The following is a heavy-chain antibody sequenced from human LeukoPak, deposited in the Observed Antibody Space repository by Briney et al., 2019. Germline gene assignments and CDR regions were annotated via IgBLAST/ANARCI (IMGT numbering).Heavy chain of an antibody. V-gene: IGHV3-30*02. Sequence: GGSLRLSCAASGFTFSNYGMHWVRQAPGEGLEWMAFMRYDGSNKYYADSVKGRFTISRDNSKNTLYLQMNSLRAEDTAVYYCAKKSPREYQLLQLYYYYYYMDVWGKGTTVTVSS. J-gene: IGHJ6*03. D-gene: IGHD2-2*01. CDR2: MRYDGSNK. CDR1: GFTFSNYG. CDR3: AKKSPREYQLLQLYYYYYYMDV.